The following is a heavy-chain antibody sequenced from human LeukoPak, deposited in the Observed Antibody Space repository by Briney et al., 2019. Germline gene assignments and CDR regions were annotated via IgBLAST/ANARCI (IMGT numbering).Heavy chain of an antibody. D-gene: IGHD2-21*02. Sequence: PSETLSLTCTVSGASISSYYWSWIRQPPGKGLEWIGYIYYSGSTNYNPSLKSRVTISVDTSKNQFSLKLSSVTAADTAVYYCARAVAYCGGDCYSGDYFDYWGQGTLVTVSS. V-gene: IGHV4-59*01. CDR3: ARAVAYCGGDCYSGDYFDY. J-gene: IGHJ4*02. CDR2: IYYSGST. CDR1: GASISSYY.